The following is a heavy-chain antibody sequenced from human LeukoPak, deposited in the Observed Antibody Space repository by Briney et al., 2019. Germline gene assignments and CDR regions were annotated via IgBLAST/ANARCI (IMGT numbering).Heavy chain of an antibody. D-gene: IGHD2-8*01. CDR2: ISHNGISQ. V-gene: IGHV3-30*04. J-gene: IGHJ4*02. CDR1: GFTFSSYA. Sequence: GGSLRLSCAASGFTFSSYAMSWVRQAPGKGLEWVSLISHNGISQNYAASFKGRFTVSRDNSMNTLDLQMNSLKVEDTAVYYCVWENGARSFQYWGQGTLVTVSS. CDR3: VWENGARSFQY.